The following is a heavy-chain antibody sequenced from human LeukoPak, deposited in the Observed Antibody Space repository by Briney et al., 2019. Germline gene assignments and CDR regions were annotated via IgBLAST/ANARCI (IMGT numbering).Heavy chain of an antibody. CDR1: GGSISSSSYY. CDR2: IYYSGST. CDR3: ARENGYYDSSGYYSLDANYFDY. V-gene: IGHV4-39*07. Sequence: SETLSLTCTVSGGSISSSSYYWGWIRQPPGKGLEWIGSIYYSGSTYYNPSLKSRVTISVDTSKNQFSLKLSSVTAADTAVYYCARENGYYDSSGYYSLDANYFDYWGQGTLVTVSS. J-gene: IGHJ4*02. D-gene: IGHD3-22*01.